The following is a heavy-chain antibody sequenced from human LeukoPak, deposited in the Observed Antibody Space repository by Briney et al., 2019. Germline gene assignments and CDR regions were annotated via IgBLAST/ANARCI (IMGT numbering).Heavy chain of an antibody. Sequence: PSETLSLTCTVSGGSISSSRYYWGWIRQPLGKGLEWIGSIYYSGSTYYNPSLKSRVTISVDTSKNQFSLKLSSVTAADTAVYYCARDLLSSWYDYWGQGTLVTVSS. CDR1: GGSISSSRYY. CDR3: ARDLLSSWYDY. J-gene: IGHJ4*02. CDR2: IYYSGST. D-gene: IGHD6-13*01. V-gene: IGHV4-39*07.